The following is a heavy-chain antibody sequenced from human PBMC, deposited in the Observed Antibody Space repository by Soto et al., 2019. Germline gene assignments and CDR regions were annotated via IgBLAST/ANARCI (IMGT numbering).Heavy chain of an antibody. V-gene: IGHV1-18*01. D-gene: IGHD6-13*01. J-gene: IGHJ4*02. CDR1: GYTFTSYG. Sequence: ASVKVSCKPSGYTFTSYGITWVRQAPGQGLEWMGWISAYNGNTNYAQKLQGRVTMTTDTSTSTAYMELRSLRSDDTAVYYCARHSSSWYSDYWGQGTLVTVSS. CDR3: ARHSSSWYSDY. CDR2: ISAYNGNT.